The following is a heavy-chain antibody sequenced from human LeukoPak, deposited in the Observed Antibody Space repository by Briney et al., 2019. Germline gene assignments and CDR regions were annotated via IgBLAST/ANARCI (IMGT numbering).Heavy chain of an antibody. J-gene: IGHJ4*02. CDR3: ARGYSYGASGFDY. Sequence: GGSLRLSCAASGFTFSSYFMNWVRQAPGKGLEWVSSISSGSTYIYYADSVKGRFTISRDNAKNSLYLQMNSLRAEDTAVYYCARGYSYGASGFDYWGQGTLVTVSS. CDR1: GFTFSSYF. CDR2: ISSGSTYI. D-gene: IGHD5-18*01. V-gene: IGHV3-21*01.